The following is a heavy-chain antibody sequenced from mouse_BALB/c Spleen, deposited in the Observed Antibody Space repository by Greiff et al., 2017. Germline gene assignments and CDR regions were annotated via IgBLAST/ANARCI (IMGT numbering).Heavy chain of an antibody. CDR2: IWAGGST. CDR3: AIYYYGSSYGAAY. CDR1: GFSLTSYG. D-gene: IGHD1-1*01. Sequence: VKLVESGPGLVAPSQSLSITCTVSGFSLTSYGVHWVRQPPGKGLEWLGVIWAGGSTNYNSALMSRLSISKDNSKSQVFLKMNSLQTDDTAMYYCAIYYYGSSYGAAYWGQGTLVTVSA. J-gene: IGHJ3*01. V-gene: IGHV2-9*02.